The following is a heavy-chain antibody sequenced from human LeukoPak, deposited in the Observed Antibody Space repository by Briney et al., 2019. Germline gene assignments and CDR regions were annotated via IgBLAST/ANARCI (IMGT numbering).Heavy chain of an antibody. CDR3: ARVMGRYCSSTSCYVDY. D-gene: IGHD2-2*01. CDR2: ISYDGSNK. V-gene: IGHV3-30*03. Sequence: PGGSLRLSCAASGFTFSSYWMHWVRQAPGKGLEWVAVISYDGSNKYYADSVKGRFTISRDNSKNTLYLQMNSLRAEDTAVYYCARVMGRYCSSTSCYVDYWGQGTLVTVSS. CDR1: GFTFSSYW. J-gene: IGHJ4*02.